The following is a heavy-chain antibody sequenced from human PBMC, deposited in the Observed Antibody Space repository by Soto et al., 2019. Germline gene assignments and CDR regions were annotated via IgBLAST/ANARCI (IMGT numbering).Heavy chain of an antibody. D-gene: IGHD4-17*01. CDR3: AHPRGYGVFDAYDI. Sequence: GGSLRLSCVVSGFTFSSSWMHWVRQGPGKGLVWVSRMNPDGSAINYADSVKGRFTTSRDNAKNILYLQMNSLRAEDTAVYYCAHPRGYGVFDAYDIWGQGAVVTVSS. CDR2: MNPDGSAI. J-gene: IGHJ3*02. V-gene: IGHV3-74*01. CDR1: GFTFSSSW.